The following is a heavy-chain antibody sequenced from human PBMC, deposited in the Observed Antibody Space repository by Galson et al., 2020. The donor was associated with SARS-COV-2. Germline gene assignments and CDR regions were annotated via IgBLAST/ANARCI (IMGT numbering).Heavy chain of an antibody. J-gene: IGHJ6*02. CDR1: GFTFSSYG. Sequence: GGSLRLSCAASGFTFSSYGMHWVRQAPGKGLEWVAVIWYDGSNKYYADSVKGRFTISRDNSKHTLYLQMNSLRAEDTAVYYCARDAGYYDILRGGMDVWGQGTTVTVSS. CDR3: ARDAGYYDILRGGMDV. V-gene: IGHV3-33*01. D-gene: IGHD3-9*01. CDR2: IWYDGSNK.